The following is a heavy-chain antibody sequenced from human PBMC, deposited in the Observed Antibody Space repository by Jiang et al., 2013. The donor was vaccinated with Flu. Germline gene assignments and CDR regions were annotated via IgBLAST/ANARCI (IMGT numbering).Heavy chain of an antibody. Sequence: IGGSTNYAQKFQGRVTMTRDTSTSTVYMELSGLRSDDTAVYYCATTGASDYFGSGNFRLATDYFDYWGQGTLVTVSS. CDR3: ATTGASDYFGSGNFRLATDYFDY. J-gene: IGHJ4*02. V-gene: IGHV1-46*01. D-gene: IGHD3-10*01. CDR2: IGGST.